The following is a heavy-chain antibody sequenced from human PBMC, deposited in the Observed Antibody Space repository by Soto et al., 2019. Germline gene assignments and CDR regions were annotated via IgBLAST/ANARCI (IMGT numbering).Heavy chain of an antibody. D-gene: IGHD6-19*01. CDR1: GYTFTGYY. Sequence: ASVKVSCKASGYTFTGYYMHWVRQAPGQGLEWMGWINPNSGGTNYAQKFQGRVTMTRDTSISTAYMELSRPRSDDTAVYYCARGLAVAGPPVYYYGMDVWGQGTTVTVSS. V-gene: IGHV1-2*02. J-gene: IGHJ6*02. CDR2: INPNSGGT. CDR3: ARGLAVAGPPVYYYGMDV.